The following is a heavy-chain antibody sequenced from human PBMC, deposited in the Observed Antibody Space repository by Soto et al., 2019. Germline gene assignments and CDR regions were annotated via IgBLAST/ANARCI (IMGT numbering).Heavy chain of an antibody. CDR2: INPHSGDT. CDR1: GYSFTGHY. V-gene: IGHV1-2*02. CDR3: ARDVYSVEY. D-gene: IGHD2-8*01. J-gene: IGHJ4*02. Sequence: QVQLVQSAAAVKKPGASVKVSCKASGYSFTGHYIHWVRLVPGQGLEWMGWINPHSGDTHYAQKFQGRVTMTRYTSVNTAYLELRGLRSDDTAEYFCARDVYSVEYWGQGTLVSVS.